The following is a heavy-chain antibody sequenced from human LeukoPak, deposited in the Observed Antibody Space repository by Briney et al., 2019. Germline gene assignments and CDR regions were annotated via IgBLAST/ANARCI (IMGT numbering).Heavy chain of an antibody. CDR3: ARAGDFWSGYYNLYYYYGIDV. CDR1: GGSISSGGYS. J-gene: IGHJ6*02. CDR2: IYHSGST. D-gene: IGHD3-3*01. V-gene: IGHV4-30-2*01. Sequence: SQTLSLTCAVSGGSISSGGYSWSWIRQPPGKGLEWIGYIYHSGSTYYNPSLKSRVTISVDRSKNQFSLKLSSVTAADTAVYYCARAGDFWSGYYNLYYYYGIDVWGQGTTVTVSS.